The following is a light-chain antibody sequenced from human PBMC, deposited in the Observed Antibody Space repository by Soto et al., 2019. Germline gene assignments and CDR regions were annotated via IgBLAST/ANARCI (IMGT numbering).Light chain of an antibody. CDR1: QSISSY. V-gene: IGKV1-39*01. CDR3: QQIYSTPPT. Sequence: DLQMTQSPSSLSASVGDRVTITCRASQSISSYLNWYQQKPGKAPKLLIYAASSLQSGVPSRFSGSGSGTDFTLTISSLQPEDFATYYCQQIYSTPPTFGGGTKVEIK. J-gene: IGKJ4*01. CDR2: AAS.